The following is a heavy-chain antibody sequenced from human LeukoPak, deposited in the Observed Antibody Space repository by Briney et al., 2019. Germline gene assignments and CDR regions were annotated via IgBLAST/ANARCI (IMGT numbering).Heavy chain of an antibody. J-gene: IGHJ6*03. V-gene: IGHV1-2*02. CDR3: ARTVLRYFDWLLTNYYYYYMDV. CDR1: GYTFTGYY. D-gene: IGHD3-9*01. CDR2: INPNSGGT. Sequence: VASVKVSCKASGYTFTGYYMHWVRQAPGQGLEWMGWINPNSGGTNYAQKFQGRVTMTRVTSISTAYMELSRLRSDDTAVYYCARTVLRYFDWLLTNYYYYYMDVWGKGTTVTISS.